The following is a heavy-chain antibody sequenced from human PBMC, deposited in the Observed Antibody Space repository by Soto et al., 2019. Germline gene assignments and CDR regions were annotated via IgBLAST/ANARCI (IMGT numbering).Heavy chain of an antibody. D-gene: IGHD3-3*01. Sequence: GASVKVSCKVSGYTFTSYGISWVRQAPGQGLEWMGWISAYNGNTNYAQKLQGRVTMTTDTSTSTAYMELRSLRSDDTAVYYCARGEPTYYDFWSGYTTYYYYYGMDVWGQGTTVTVSS. CDR1: GYTFTSYG. CDR3: ARGEPTYYDFWSGYTTYYYYYGMDV. CDR2: ISAYNGNT. J-gene: IGHJ6*02. V-gene: IGHV1-18*01.